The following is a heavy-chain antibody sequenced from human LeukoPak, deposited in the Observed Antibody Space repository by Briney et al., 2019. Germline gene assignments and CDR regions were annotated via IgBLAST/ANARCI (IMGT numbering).Heavy chain of an antibody. J-gene: IGHJ6*02. D-gene: IGHD6-19*01. V-gene: IGHV1-69*05. CDR2: IIPIFGTA. Sequence: SVKVSCKASGGTFSSYAISWVRQAPGQGLEWMGGIIPIFGTANYAQKFQGRVTITTDESTSTAYMELSSLRSEDTAVYYCARGTPSSSGWLYYGMDVWGQGTTVTVSS. CDR1: GGTFSSYA. CDR3: ARGTPSSSGWLYYGMDV.